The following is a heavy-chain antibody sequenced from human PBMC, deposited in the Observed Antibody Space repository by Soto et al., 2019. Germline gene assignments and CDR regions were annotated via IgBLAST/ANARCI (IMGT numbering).Heavy chain of an antibody. Sequence: SVKVSCKASGGTFSSYAISWVRQAPGQGLEWMGGIIPIFGTANYAQKFQGRVTITADESTSTAYMELSSLRSEDTAVYYCARAHRSGSYQYGGMDVWGQGXTVTVYS. CDR1: GGTFSSYA. V-gene: IGHV1-69*13. J-gene: IGHJ6*02. CDR3: ARAHRSGSYQYGGMDV. D-gene: IGHD1-26*01. CDR2: IIPIFGTA.